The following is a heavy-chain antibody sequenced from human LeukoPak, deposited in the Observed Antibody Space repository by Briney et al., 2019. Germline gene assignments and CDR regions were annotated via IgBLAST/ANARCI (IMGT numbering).Heavy chain of an antibody. CDR2: ISAYNGNT. CDR1: GYTFTGYY. V-gene: IGHV1-18*04. D-gene: IGHD3-3*01. CDR3: ARVRLGTIFGVVPTGYYYGMDV. Sequence: ASVKVSCKASGYTFTGYYMHWVRQAPGQGLEWMGWISAYNGNTNYAQKLQGRVTMTTDTSTSTAYMELRSLRSDDTAVYYCARVRLGTIFGVVPTGYYYGMDVWGQGTTVTVSS. J-gene: IGHJ6*02.